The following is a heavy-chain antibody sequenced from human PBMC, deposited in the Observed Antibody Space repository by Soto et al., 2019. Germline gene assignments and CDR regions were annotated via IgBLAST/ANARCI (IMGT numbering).Heavy chain of an antibody. Sequence: PGGSLRLSCAASGFTVSNAWMSWVRQAPGKGLEWVGRIKSKTDGGTTDYAAPVKGRFTISRDDSKNTLYLQMNSLKTEDTAVYYCTTVQQLVLFRPYYFDYWGQGTLVTVSS. J-gene: IGHJ4*02. CDR2: IKSKTDGGTT. CDR1: GFTVSNAW. D-gene: IGHD6-6*01. CDR3: TTVQQLVLFRPYYFDY. V-gene: IGHV3-15*01.